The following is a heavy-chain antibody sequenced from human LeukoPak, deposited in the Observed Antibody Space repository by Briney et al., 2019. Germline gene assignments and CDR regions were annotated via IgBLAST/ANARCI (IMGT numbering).Heavy chain of an antibody. Sequence: GASVKVSCKASGYSFTSYYMHWVRQAPGQGLEWMGFINPSGSSAAYAQKFQGRLTMTRDMFTSTDYMELTSLTSDDTAVYYCARGATSQYSGYDVGDYWGQGTLVTVSS. D-gene: IGHD5-12*01. J-gene: IGHJ4*02. CDR3: ARGATSQYSGYDVGDY. CDR2: INPSGSSA. CDR1: GYSFTSYY. V-gene: IGHV1-46*01.